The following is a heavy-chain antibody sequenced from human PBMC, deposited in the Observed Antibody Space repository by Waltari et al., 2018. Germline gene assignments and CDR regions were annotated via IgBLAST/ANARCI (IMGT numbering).Heavy chain of an antibody. Sequence: EVELVQSGAEVKKPGATVKISCKASGYTFMDYFMHWVQQAPGKGLEWMGRIVPEDGETVYAEKFQGRVTINADTSTDTAYMELSSLTSGDTAVYYCAPLPGGSGQTFDYWGQGTLVTVS. J-gene: IGHJ4*02. V-gene: IGHV1-69-2*01. CDR1: GYTFMDYF. CDR3: APLPGGSGQTFDY. D-gene: IGHD3-10*01. CDR2: IVPEDGET.